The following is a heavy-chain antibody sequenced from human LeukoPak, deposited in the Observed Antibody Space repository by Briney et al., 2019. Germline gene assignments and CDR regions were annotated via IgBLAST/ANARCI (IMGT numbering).Heavy chain of an antibody. Sequence: SETLSLTCAVYGGSFSGYYWSWIRQPPGKGLEWIGEINHSGSTNYNPSLKSRVPIPVDTSKNQFSLKLSSVTAADTAVYYCARSAYSSIRNWGQGTLVTVSS. CDR3: ARSAYSSIRN. CDR1: GGSFSGYY. V-gene: IGHV4-34*01. J-gene: IGHJ4*02. CDR2: INHSGST. D-gene: IGHD6-19*01.